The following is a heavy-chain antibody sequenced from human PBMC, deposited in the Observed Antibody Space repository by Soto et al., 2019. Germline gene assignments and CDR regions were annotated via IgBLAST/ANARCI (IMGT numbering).Heavy chain of an antibody. CDR3: ARDAGENYYGSGRWSFDI. J-gene: IGHJ3*02. CDR2: MNPNSGNT. Sequence: ASVKVSCKASGYTFTSYDINWVRQATGQGLEWMGWMNPNSGNTGYAQKFQGRVTMTRNTSISTAYMELSSLRSEDTAVYYCARDAGENYYGSGRWSFDIWGQGTMVTVSS. V-gene: IGHV1-8*01. D-gene: IGHD3-10*01. CDR1: GYTFTSYD.